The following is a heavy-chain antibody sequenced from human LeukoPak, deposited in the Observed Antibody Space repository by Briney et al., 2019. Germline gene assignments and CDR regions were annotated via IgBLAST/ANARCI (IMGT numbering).Heavy chain of an antibody. CDR1: GYTFTGYY. CDR3: APTHYSSSWYYFDY. Sequence: GASVKVSCKASGYTFTGYYMHWVRQAPGQGLEWMGWINPNSGGTKYAQKFQGRVTMTRDTSISTAYMELTRLRSDDTAAYYCAPTHYSSSWYYFDYWGQGTLVTVSS. V-gene: IGHV1-2*02. CDR2: INPNSGGT. D-gene: IGHD6-13*01. J-gene: IGHJ4*02.